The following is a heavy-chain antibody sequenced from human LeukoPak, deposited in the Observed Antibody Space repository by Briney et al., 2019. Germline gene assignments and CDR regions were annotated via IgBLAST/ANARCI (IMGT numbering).Heavy chain of an antibody. CDR1: GGSISSYY. CDR2: IYSSGST. Sequence: SETLSLTCTVSGGSISSYYWSWIRQPPGKGLEWIGYIYSSGSTNYNPSLKGRVTISVDTSKNQFSLKLSSVTAADTAVYYCVRDHYYNSSGYTFGYWGQGTLVTVSS. D-gene: IGHD3-22*01. J-gene: IGHJ4*02. CDR3: VRDHYYNSSGYTFGY. V-gene: IGHV4-59*01.